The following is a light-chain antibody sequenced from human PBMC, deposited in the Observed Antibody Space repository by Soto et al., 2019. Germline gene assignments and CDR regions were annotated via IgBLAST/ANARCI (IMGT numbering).Light chain of an antibody. CDR1: SGSVSTSYY. J-gene: IGLJ3*02. Sequence: QTVVTQEPSFSVSPGRTVTLTCGLSSGSVSTSYYPSWYQQTPGQAPRTLIYNTNTRSSGVPGRFSGSILGNKAALTITGAQADDESDYYCVLYMGSGISVFGGGTKVTVL. CDR2: NTN. V-gene: IGLV8-61*01. CDR3: VLYMGSGISV.